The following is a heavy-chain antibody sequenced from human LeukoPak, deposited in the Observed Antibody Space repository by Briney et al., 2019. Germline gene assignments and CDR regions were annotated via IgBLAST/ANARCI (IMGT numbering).Heavy chain of an antibody. CDR3: ARRLIVRGVH. CDR2: MNPNSGNT. CDR1: GYTFTSYD. Sequence: HGASVKVSRKASGYTFTSYDINWVRQATGQGLEWMGWMNPNSGNTGYAQKFQGRLTMTRNTSISTAYMELSSLTSEDTAVYYCARRLIVRGVHWGQGTLVTVSS. J-gene: IGHJ4*02. D-gene: IGHD3-10*02. V-gene: IGHV1-8*01.